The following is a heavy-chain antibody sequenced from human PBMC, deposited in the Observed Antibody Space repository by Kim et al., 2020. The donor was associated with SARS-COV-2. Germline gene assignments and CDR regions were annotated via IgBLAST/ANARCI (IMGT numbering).Heavy chain of an antibody. CDR2: ISNSGTT. V-gene: IGHV3-11*04. Sequence: GGSLRLSCAASGFTFSAYSMSWVRQAPGKGLEWIAYISNSGTTYSSDSVKGRFIISRDNDKNSVFLQLNNVRVDDSAVYFCAKWGNSGSFLGPFDHWGQGARVIVS. CDR3: AKWGNSGSFLGPFDH. D-gene: IGHD1-26*01. J-gene: IGHJ4*02. CDR1: GFTFSAYS.